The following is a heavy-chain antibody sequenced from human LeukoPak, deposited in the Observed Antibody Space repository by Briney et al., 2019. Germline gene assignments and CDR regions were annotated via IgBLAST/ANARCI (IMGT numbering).Heavy chain of an antibody. CDR2: LGISGDYA. D-gene: IGHD3-9*01. CDR1: GITVGANF. V-gene: IGHV3-23*01. CDR3: ARGGGGNSDFLTTYTGASLSFDY. Sequence: GGSLRLSCAASGITVGANFMTWVRQAPGKGLEWVSSLGISGDYALYAGSVKGRFTISRDSSKNTLYLQMNRLGAEDTAVYYCARGGGGNSDFLTTYTGASLSFDYWGQGALVTVSS. J-gene: IGHJ4*02.